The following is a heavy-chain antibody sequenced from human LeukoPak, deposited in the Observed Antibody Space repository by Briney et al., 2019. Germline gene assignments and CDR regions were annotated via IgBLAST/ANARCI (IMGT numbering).Heavy chain of an antibody. CDR3: ARVSRGNYYFDY. V-gene: IGHV3-74*01. CDR1: GFTFSSYW. J-gene: IGHJ4*02. Sequence: GGSLRLSCAASGFTFSSYWMHWVRQAPGKGLVWVSRINTDGSRTDSVEGRFTISRDNAKNTLYLQMNSLRAEDTAVYYCARVSRGNYYFDYWGPGTLVTVSS. CDR2: INTDGSRT.